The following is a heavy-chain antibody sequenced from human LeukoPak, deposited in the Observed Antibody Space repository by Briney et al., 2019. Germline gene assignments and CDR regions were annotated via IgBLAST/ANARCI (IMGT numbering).Heavy chain of an antibody. Sequence: SETLSLTCTVSGGSISSYYWSWIRQPPGKGLEWIGEINHSGSTNYNPSLKSRVTISVDTSKNQFSLKLSSVTAADTAVYYCARGSRGITMVRGVTKFDYWGQGTLVTVSS. CDR1: GGSISSYY. J-gene: IGHJ4*02. CDR2: INHSGST. V-gene: IGHV4-34*01. D-gene: IGHD3-10*01. CDR3: ARGSRGITMVRGVTKFDY.